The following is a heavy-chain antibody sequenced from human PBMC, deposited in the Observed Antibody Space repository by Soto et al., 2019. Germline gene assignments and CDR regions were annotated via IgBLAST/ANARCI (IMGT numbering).Heavy chain of an antibody. J-gene: IGHJ4*02. CDR2: IYYSGST. CDR3: ARESIAAAGAVDY. D-gene: IGHD6-13*01. V-gene: IGHV4-59*01. CDR1: GGSISSYY. Sequence: QVQLQESGPGLVKPSETLSLTCTVSGGSISSYYWSWIRQPPGKGLEWIGYIYYSGSTNYNPSLEGRVTISVDTSKNQCSLKLSSVTAADTAVYYCARESIAAAGAVDYWGQGTLVTVSS.